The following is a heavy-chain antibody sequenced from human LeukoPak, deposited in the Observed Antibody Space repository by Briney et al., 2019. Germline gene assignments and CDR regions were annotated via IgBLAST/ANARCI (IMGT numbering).Heavy chain of an antibody. J-gene: IGHJ4*02. V-gene: IGHV3-15*01. CDR2: IKNKNTGETT. CDR1: GFTFSDAW. CDR3: TREPLNWSGDY. Sequence: GGSLRLSCAASGFTFSDAWMSWVRQAPGKGLEWVGRIKNKNTGETTDYAAPVKGRFTISRDDSKNTLYLQMNSLKSEDTAVYYCTREPLNWSGDYWGQGTLVTVSS. D-gene: IGHD1-1*01.